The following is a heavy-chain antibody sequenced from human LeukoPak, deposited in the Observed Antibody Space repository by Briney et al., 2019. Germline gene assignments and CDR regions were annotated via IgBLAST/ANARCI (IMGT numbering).Heavy chain of an antibody. V-gene: IGHV3-48*03. J-gene: IGHJ4*02. Sequence: LSGGSLRLSCAASGLTFSGHEMNWVRQAPGKGLEWISSISSSGNTRYYADSVKGRFTISRDNAKSSLYLQTNSLRVEDTAVYYCTGGGFDYWGQGALVTVSS. CDR1: GLTFSGHE. CDR3: TGGGFDY. CDR2: ISSSGNTR.